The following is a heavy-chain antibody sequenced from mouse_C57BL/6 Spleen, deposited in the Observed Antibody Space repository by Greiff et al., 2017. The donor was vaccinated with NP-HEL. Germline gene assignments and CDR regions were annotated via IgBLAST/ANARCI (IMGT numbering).Heavy chain of an antibody. J-gene: IGHJ2*01. CDR2: VFPGWGSS. Sequence: VQLQQSGPELVRPGASVKISCKAPGYTFTSHWMQWVRQRPGPGLGRVGEVFPGWGSSYYNEKFKGKATLTVDTSSSTAYMQLSSLTSEDSAVYFCARRGPYSNYYFDYWGQGTTLTVSS. D-gene: IGHD2-5*01. V-gene: IGHV1-56*01. CDR1: GYTFTSHW. CDR3: ARRGPYSNYYFDY.